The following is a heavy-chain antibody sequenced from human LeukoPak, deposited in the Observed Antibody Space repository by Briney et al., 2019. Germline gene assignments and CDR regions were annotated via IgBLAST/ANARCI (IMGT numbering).Heavy chain of an antibody. CDR3: ARGGYSYGSNWFDP. CDR2: ISSSSSYI. V-gene: IGHV3-21*01. CDR1: GFTFTSYS. D-gene: IGHD5-18*01. J-gene: IGHJ5*02. Sequence: GGSLRLSCPASGFTFTSYSMNWVRQAPGKGMEWVSSISSSSSYIYYADSVKGRFTISRDNAKNSLYLQMNSLRAEDTAVYYCARGGYSYGSNWFDPWGQGTLVTVSS.